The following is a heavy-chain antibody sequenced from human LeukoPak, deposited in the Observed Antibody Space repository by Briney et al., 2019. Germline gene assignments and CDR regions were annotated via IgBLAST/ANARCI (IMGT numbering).Heavy chain of an antibody. J-gene: IGHJ5*02. V-gene: IGHV1-2*02. Sequence: ASVKVSCKASGYTFTGYYMHWVRQAPGQGLEWMGWINPNSGGTNYAQKFQGRVTMTRDTSISAAYMELSRLRSDDTAVYYCAYTVVNPGWFDPWGQGTLVTVSS. D-gene: IGHD4-23*01. CDR2: INPNSGGT. CDR3: AYTVVNPGWFDP. CDR1: GYTFTGYY.